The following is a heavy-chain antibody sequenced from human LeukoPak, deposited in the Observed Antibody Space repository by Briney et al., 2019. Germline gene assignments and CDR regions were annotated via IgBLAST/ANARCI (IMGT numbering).Heavy chain of an antibody. CDR2: IYPGDSDT. CDR1: GYSFTRNW. CDR3: ARRYYYYGSGSYFDY. D-gene: IGHD3-10*01. V-gene: IGHV5-51*01. J-gene: IGHJ4*02. Sequence: GESLKISCKGFGYSFTRNWIGWVRQMPGKGLEWMGIIYPGDSDTRYSPSFQGQVTISADKSISTAYLQWSSLKASDTAMYYCARRYYYYGSGSYFDYWGQGTLVTVSS.